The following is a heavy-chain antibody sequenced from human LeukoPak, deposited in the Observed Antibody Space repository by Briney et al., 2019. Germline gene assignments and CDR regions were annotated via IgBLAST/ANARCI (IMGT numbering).Heavy chain of an antibody. CDR1: GYRFTSYW. Sequence: GESLKISCKGSGYRFTSYWIGWVRQMPGKGLEWMGIIYPGDSDTRYSPSFQGQVTISADKSISTAYLQWSSLKASDTATYYCARASIAVAGTGRYFQHWGQGTLVTVSS. V-gene: IGHV5-51*01. J-gene: IGHJ1*01. D-gene: IGHD6-19*01. CDR3: ARASIAVAGTGRYFQH. CDR2: IYPGDSDT.